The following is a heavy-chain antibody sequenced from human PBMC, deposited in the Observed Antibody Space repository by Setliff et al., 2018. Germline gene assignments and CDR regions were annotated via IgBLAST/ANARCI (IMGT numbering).Heavy chain of an antibody. D-gene: IGHD2-15*01. CDR3: TRDAPFWAPQYSLWSDGAYSQYYYMDV. CDR1: GFAFTTYD. J-gene: IGHJ6*03. V-gene: IGHV3-49*04. Sequence: GGSLRLSCAASGFAFTTYDMNWVRQAPGKGLEWISLIRTKGNSETTEYATSVKGRFTISRDDSTSVAYLQMNSLKSEDTAVYYCTRDAPFWAPQYSLWSDGAYSQYYYMDVWGKGTTVTVSS. CDR2: IRTKGNSETT.